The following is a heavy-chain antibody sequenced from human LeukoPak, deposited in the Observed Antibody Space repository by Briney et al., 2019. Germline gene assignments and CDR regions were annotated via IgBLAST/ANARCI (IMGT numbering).Heavy chain of an antibody. Sequence: GGSLRLSCAASGFTFSSYAMSWVGQAPGKGLEGVSGMSGSGDYTYYTDSVKGRFTISKDNSKSTLYLQMNSLRAEATAVYYCAKASVIVASPLDYWGQGTLVTVSS. J-gene: IGHJ4*02. CDR3: AKASVIVASPLDY. V-gene: IGHV3-23*01. D-gene: IGHD5-12*01. CDR1: GFTFSSYA. CDR2: MSGSGDYT.